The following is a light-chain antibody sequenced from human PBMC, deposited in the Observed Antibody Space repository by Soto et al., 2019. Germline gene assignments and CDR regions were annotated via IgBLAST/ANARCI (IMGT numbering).Light chain of an antibody. CDR1: SSDVGGYNY. CDR3: SSYTSSSTLYV. J-gene: IGLJ1*01. V-gene: IGLV2-14*01. Sequence: QSVLTQPASGSGSPGQSSTISCTGTSSDVGGYNYVSWYQQHPGKAPKLMIYDVSNRPSGVSNRFSGSKSGNTASLIISGLQAEDEADYYCSSYTSSSTLYVFGTGTKVTV. CDR2: DVS.